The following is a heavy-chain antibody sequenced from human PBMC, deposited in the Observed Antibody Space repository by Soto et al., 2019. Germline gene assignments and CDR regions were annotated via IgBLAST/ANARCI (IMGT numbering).Heavy chain of an antibody. CDR1: GYSFTAYS. Sequence: ASGKVYFKTSGYSFTAYSMHCVRQAPCEGLEWMGVVNPSGGSAHYAQSFEGRVTLTRDTSTSTFYMELSSLRSEDTAVYYCAREENCRGGTCYSEYFHHWGQGTLVTVSS. D-gene: IGHD2-15*01. V-gene: IGHV1-46*01. CDR2: VNPSGGSA. J-gene: IGHJ1*01. CDR3: AREENCRGGTCYSEYFHH.